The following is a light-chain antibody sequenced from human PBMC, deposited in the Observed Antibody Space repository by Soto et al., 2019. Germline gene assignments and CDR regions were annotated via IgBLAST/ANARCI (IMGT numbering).Light chain of an antibody. CDR1: SSDVGGYNY. J-gene: IGLJ1*01. Sequence: QSALTQPASVSGYPGQSITISCTGTSSDVGGYNYVSWYQQHPSKAPKLMIYEVSNRPLGVSNRFSGSKSGNTASLTISGLQAEDEADYYCSSYTSSSTLCVFGTGTKVTVL. V-gene: IGLV2-14*01. CDR3: SSYTSSSTLCV. CDR2: EVS.